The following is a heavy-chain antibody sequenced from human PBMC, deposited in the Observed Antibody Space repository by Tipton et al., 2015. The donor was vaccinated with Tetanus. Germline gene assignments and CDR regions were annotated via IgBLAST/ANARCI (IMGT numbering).Heavy chain of an antibody. CDR3: ARESEIFGVVSGMDV. CDR1: GYTFTSYY. D-gene: IGHD3-3*01. V-gene: IGHV1-46*01. Sequence: QLVQSGAEVKKPGASVKVSCKASGYTFTSYYMHWVRQAPGQGLEWMGIINPSGGSTSYAQKFQGRVTMTRDTSTSAAYMELSSLRSEDTAVYYCARESEIFGVVSGMDVWGQGTTVTVSS. CDR2: INPSGGST. J-gene: IGHJ6*02.